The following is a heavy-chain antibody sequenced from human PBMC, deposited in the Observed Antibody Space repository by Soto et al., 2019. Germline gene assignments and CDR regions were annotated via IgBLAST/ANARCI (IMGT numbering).Heavy chain of an antibody. CDR2: IWYDGSNK. D-gene: IGHD3-3*01. V-gene: IGHV3-33*01. CDR1: GFTFSSYG. CDR3: ARDYGSHDFSPSFVY. Sequence: GGSLRLSCAASGFTFSSYGMHWVRQAPGKGLEWVAVIWYDGSNKYYADSVKGRFTISRDNSKNTLYLQMNSLRAEDTAVYYCARDYGSHDFSPSFVYWGQGTLVTVSS. J-gene: IGHJ4*02.